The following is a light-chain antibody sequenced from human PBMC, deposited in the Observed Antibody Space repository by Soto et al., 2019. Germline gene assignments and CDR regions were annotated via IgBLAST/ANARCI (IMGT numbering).Light chain of an antibody. CDR2: DVS. V-gene: IGLV2-14*03. CDR3: ASYASSNPVL. J-gene: IGLJ2*01. Sequence: QSALTQPASVSGSPGQSITISCTGTSSDIGGYNYVSWYQQHPGKAPKLMIYDVSDRPSGVSNRFSGSKSGNTASLTISGLQAEDEADYYCASYASSNPVLFGGGTQLTVL. CDR1: SSDIGGYNY.